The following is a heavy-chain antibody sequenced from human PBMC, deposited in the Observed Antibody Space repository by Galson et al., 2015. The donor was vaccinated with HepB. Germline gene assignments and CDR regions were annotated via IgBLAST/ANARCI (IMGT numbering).Heavy chain of an antibody. CDR2: IWYDGSDK. V-gene: IGHV3-33*08. CDR3: ARVPRPFCSGRSCLDVDV. CDR1: GFNFINYG. D-gene: IGHD2-15*01. J-gene: IGHJ6*02. Sequence: SLRLSCAASGFNFINYGMHWVRQAPGKGLEWVAVIWYDGSDKLYADFVKGRFTISRDNSKTTVYLQMNSLRAEDTAVYYCARVPRPFCSGRSCLDVDVWGQGTTVIVSS.